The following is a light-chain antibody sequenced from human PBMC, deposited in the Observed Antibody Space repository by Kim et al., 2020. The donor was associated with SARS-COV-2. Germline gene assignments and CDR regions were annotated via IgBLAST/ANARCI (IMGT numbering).Light chain of an antibody. CDR2: GYN. CDR3: AAWDDNLNGVG. CDR1: FSNVGRNT. J-gene: IGLJ2*01. V-gene: IGLV1-44*01. Sequence: GQRVTISCSGSFSNVGRNTVNWWQQFPGTAPKLLIFGYNQRPSGVPARFSGSKSGPSASLAISGLQSEDEADYYCAAWDDNLNGVGFGGGTQLTVL.